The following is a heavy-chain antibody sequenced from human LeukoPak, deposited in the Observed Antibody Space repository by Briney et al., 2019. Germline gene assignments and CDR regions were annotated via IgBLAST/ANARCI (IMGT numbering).Heavy chain of an antibody. Sequence: ASVKVSCKTSGYTFTGYYMHWVRQGPGQGLEWMGWINPNSGGTNYAQKFQGRVTMTRDTSISTAYMELSRLRSDDTAVYYCARGGGPRYCSSTSCYLRWGQGTLVTVSS. CDR2: INPNSGGT. CDR3: ARGGGPRYCSSTSCYLR. J-gene: IGHJ4*02. CDR1: GYTFTGYY. V-gene: IGHV1-2*02. D-gene: IGHD2-2*01.